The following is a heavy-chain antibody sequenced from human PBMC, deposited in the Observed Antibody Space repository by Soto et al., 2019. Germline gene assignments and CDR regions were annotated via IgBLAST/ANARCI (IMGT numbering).Heavy chain of an antibody. CDR2: TYYRSRWYN. V-gene: IGHV6-1*01. CDR1: GDSVSSNSAA. Sequence: SQTLSLTCAISGDSVSSNSAAWNWIRLSPSIGLEWLASTYYRSRWYNDYAVSVRSRITVNPVTSKNQFSLQLTSVTPEDTAVYYCAGTTSHQWYYMDVWGKGTTVTVSS. J-gene: IGHJ6*03. D-gene: IGHD1-7*01. CDR3: AGTTSHQWYYMDV.